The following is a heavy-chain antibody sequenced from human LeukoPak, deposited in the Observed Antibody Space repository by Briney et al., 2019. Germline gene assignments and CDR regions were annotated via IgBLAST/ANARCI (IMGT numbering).Heavy chain of an antibody. V-gene: IGHV1-2*02. Sequence: ASAKVSCKASGYTFTGYYMHWVRQAPGQGLEWMGWINPNSGGTNYAQKFQGRVTMTRDTSISTAYMELSRLRSDDTAVYYRARGGLSCSSTSCYYYFDYWGQGTLVTVSS. D-gene: IGHD2-2*01. CDR1: GYTFTGYY. J-gene: IGHJ4*02. CDR2: INPNSGGT. CDR3: ARGGLSCSSTSCYYYFDY.